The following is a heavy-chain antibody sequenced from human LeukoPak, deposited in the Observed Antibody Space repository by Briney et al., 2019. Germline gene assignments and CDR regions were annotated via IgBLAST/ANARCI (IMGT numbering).Heavy chain of an antibody. CDR3: ARNSYGDYVRFDP. D-gene: IGHD4-17*01. V-gene: IGHV4-31*03. CDR1: GGSISSGGYY. CDR2: IYYSGST. J-gene: IGHJ5*02. Sequence: SETLSLTCTVSGGSISSGGYYWSWIRQHPGKGLEWIGYIYYSGSTYYNPSLKSRATISVDTSKNQFSLKLSPVTAADTAVYYCARNSYGDYVRFDPWGQGTLVTVSS.